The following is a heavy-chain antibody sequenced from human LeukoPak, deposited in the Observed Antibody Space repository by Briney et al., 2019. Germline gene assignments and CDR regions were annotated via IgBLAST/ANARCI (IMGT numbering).Heavy chain of an antibody. Sequence: GRSLRLSCTASGFTFGDYAMSWVRQAPGKGLEWVSGISWNSGSIGYADSVKGRFTISRDNAKNSLYLQMNSLRAEDTALYYCAKGIAAADDYYYYGMDAWGQGTTVTVSS. D-gene: IGHD6-13*01. CDR1: GFTFGDYA. V-gene: IGHV3-9*01. CDR2: ISWNSGSI. CDR3: AKGIAAADDYYYYGMDA. J-gene: IGHJ6*02.